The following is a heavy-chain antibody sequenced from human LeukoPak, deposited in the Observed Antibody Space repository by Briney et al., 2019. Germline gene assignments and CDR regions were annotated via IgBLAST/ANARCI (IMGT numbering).Heavy chain of an antibody. J-gene: IGHJ4*02. V-gene: IGHV3-9*03. CDR1: GFTFDDYA. D-gene: IGHD4-17*01. CDR3: AKGTDDYGDYGYFDY. Sequence: GGSLRLSCAASGFTFDDYAMHWVRQAPGKGLEWVSGISWNSGSIGYADSVKGRFTISRDNAKNSLYLQMNSLRAEDMALYYCAKGTDDYGDYGYFDYWGQGTLVTVSS. CDR2: ISWNSGSI.